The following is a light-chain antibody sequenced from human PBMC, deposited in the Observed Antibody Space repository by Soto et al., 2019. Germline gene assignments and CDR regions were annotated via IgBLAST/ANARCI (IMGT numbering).Light chain of an antibody. Sequence: DIQMTQSPSALSASVGDRVNISCRTSQNIKKFLNWYRQKPGKAPDLLIYTASNLQAGFPSRFSGSGSGTDFTLTITNLQPEDSATYYCQQSFSTPLTFGGGTKVDIK. CDR2: TAS. CDR3: QQSFSTPLT. V-gene: IGKV1-39*01. CDR1: QNIKKF. J-gene: IGKJ4*01.